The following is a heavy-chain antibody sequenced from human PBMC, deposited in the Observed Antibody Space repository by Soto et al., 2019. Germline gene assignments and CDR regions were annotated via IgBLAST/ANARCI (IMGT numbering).Heavy chain of an antibody. V-gene: IGHV4-31*03. Sequence: SETLSLTCTVSGGSISSGGYYCSWIRQHPGKGLGWIGYIYYSESTYYNPSLKSRVTISVDTSKNQFSLKVSFVSAAYTAVYFCSSLGGYFSSSSCHGYDGTDVWGQGPLVTVSS. J-gene: IGHJ6*02. D-gene: IGHD2-2*01. CDR3: SSLGGYFSSSSCHGYDGTDV. CDR1: GGSISSGGYY. CDR2: IYYSEST.